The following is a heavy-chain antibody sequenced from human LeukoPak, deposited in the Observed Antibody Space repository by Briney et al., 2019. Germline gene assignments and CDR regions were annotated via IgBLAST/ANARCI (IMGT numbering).Heavy chain of an antibody. J-gene: IGHJ4*02. CDR2: ISSSGHIT. D-gene: IGHD1-14*01. V-gene: IGHV3-48*03. CDR1: GFTFGSYQ. Sequence: PGGSLRLSCTASGFTFGSYQMNWVRQAPGTGLEWLAYISSSGHITYYADSVKGRFAVSRVNAKNSLYLQMDSLRAEDTGIYYCARDPDPQENLDYWGQGTQVIVSS. CDR3: ARDPDPQENLDY.